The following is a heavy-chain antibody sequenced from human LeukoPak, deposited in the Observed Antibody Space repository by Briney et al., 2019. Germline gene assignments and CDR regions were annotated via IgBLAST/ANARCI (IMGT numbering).Heavy chain of an antibody. J-gene: IGHJ4*02. CDR3: ARDVDTAEYFDY. CDR1: GGSFSGYY. CDR2: INHRGST. Sequence: SETLSLTCAVYGGSFSGYYWSWIRQPPGKGLEWIGEINHRGSTNYNPSLKSRVTISVDTSKNQFSLKLSSVTAADTAVYYCARDVDTAEYFDYWGQGTLVTVSS. D-gene: IGHD5-18*01. V-gene: IGHV4-34*01.